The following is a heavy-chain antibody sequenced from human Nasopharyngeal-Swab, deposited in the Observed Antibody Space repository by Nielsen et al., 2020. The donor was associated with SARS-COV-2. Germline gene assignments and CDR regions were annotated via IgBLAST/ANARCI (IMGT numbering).Heavy chain of an antibody. V-gene: IGHV3-23*03. D-gene: IGHD3-9*01. Sequence: GGSLRLSFAASGFTFSRYAMSWVRQAPGKGLEWVSLIYSGGSTTYYGDTVKGRFTISRDNSKNTLYLQMNSLRAEDTALYYCAKWTAVTGYWGFDYWGQGTLVTVSS. CDR1: GFTFSRYA. J-gene: IGHJ4*02. CDR2: IYSGGSTT. CDR3: AKWTAVTGYWGFDY.